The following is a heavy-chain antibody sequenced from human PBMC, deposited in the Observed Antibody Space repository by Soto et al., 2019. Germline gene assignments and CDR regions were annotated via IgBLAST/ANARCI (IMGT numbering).Heavy chain of an antibody. CDR2: ISAYNGNT. CDR1: GYTFTSYG. V-gene: IGHV1-18*04. CDR3: ARFSGGSYNAYYFYYGMDV. Sequence: ASVKVSCKASGYTFTSYGISWVRQAPGQGLDWMGWISAYNGNTKYAQDLQGRVTMTTDTSTSTAYMELRSLRSDDTAMYYCARFSGGSYNAYYFYYGMDVWGQGTTVTVSS. J-gene: IGHJ6*02. D-gene: IGHD2-15*01.